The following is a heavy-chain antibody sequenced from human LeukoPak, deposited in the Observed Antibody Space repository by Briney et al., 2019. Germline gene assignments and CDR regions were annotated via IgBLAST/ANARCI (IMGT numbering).Heavy chain of an antibody. D-gene: IGHD3-10*01. J-gene: IGHJ4*02. V-gene: IGHV3-48*03. Sequence: GGSLRLSCAASGFTFSSFEMSWVRQAPGTGLEWISYISSSGSTMYYADSVKGHFTTSRDNVKNSLYLQMNSLRAEDTAVYCCARGMRLVRGLMFDYWGQGTLVTVSS. CDR3: ARGMRLVRGLMFDY. CDR2: ISSSGSTM. CDR1: GFTFSSFE.